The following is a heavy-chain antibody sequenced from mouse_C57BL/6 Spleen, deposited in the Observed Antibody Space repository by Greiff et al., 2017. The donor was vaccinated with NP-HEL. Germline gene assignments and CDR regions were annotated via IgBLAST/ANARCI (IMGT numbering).Heavy chain of an antibody. J-gene: IGHJ3*01. Sequence: QVQLQQPGAELVMPGASVKLSCKASGYTFTSYWMHWVKQRPGQGLEWIGEIDPSDSYTNYNPKFKGKSTLTVDKSSSTAYMQLSSLTSEDSAVYYCARKEDYDYDGFAYWGQGTLVTVSA. CDR1: GYTFTSYW. CDR3: ARKEDYDYDGFAY. CDR2: IDPSDSYT. V-gene: IGHV1-69*01. D-gene: IGHD2-4*01.